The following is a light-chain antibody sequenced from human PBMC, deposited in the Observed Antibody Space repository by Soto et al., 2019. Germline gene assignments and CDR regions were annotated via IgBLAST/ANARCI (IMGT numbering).Light chain of an antibody. V-gene: IGKV1-33*01. CDR3: HQYDNIPQRT. CDR2: DAS. J-gene: IGKJ4*02. CDR1: QVISNY. Sequence: DIQMTQSPSSLSASVGDRVTITCQASQVISNYLNWYQQKPGKAPKLLIYDASNLVTVVPSRYCGSSAGTSFTITISSLQPDDIVTYYCHQYDNIPQRTFGEGTKVEIK.